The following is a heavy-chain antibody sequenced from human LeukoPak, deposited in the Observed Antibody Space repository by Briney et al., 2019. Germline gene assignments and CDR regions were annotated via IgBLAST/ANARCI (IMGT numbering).Heavy chain of an antibody. Sequence: GASVKVSCKASGYTFTSYAMNWVRQAPGQGLEWMGGIIPIFGTANYAQKFQGRVTITADKSTSTAYMELSSLRSEDTAVYYCASDLYDYVYRFDYWGQGTLVTVSS. CDR2: IIPIFGTA. D-gene: IGHD3-16*01. V-gene: IGHV1-69*06. CDR1: GYTFTSYA. J-gene: IGHJ4*02. CDR3: ASDLYDYVYRFDY.